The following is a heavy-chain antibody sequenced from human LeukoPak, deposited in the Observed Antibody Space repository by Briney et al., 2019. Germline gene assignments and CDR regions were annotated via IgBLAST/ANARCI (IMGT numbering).Heavy chain of an antibody. V-gene: IGHV1-2*02. D-gene: IGHD5-18*01. CDR1: GYTFTGYY. Sequence: ASVKVSCKASGYTFTGYYMHWVRQAPGQGLEWMGWINPNSGGTNYAQKFQGRVTMTRDTSISTAYMELSRLRSDDTAVYYCARDPLGYSYGFDYWGQGTLVTVSS. CDR3: ARDPLGYSYGFDY. CDR2: INPNSGGT. J-gene: IGHJ4*02.